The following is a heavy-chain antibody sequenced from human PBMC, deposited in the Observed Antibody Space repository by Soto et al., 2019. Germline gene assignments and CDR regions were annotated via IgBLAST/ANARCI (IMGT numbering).Heavy chain of an antibody. CDR2: IYYSGST. CDR1: GGSISSSSYY. CDR3: ARQTKFTVTTHFDY. Sequence: QLQLQESGPGLVKPSETLSLTCTVSGGSISSSSYYWGWIRQPPGKGLEWIGSIYYSGSTYYNPSLKSRVTISVDTSKNQFSLKLSSVTAADTAVYYCARQTKFTVTTHFDYWGQGTLVTVSS. V-gene: IGHV4-39*01. J-gene: IGHJ4*02. D-gene: IGHD4-17*01.